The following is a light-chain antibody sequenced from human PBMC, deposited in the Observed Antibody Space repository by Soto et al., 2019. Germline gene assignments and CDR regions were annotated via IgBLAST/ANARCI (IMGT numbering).Light chain of an antibody. CDR2: SNN. Sequence: QSGLTQPPSASGTPGQRVTISCSGSSSNIGSYTVNWYQQLPGTAPKRLIYSNNQRPSGVPDRFSGSKSGTSASLAISGLQSEDEADYYCAAWDDSLNGHVVFGGGTKLTVL. CDR1: SSNIGSYT. J-gene: IGLJ2*01. V-gene: IGLV1-44*01. CDR3: AAWDDSLNGHVV.